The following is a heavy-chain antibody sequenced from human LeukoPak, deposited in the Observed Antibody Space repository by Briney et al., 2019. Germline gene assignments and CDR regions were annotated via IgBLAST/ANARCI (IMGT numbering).Heavy chain of an antibody. CDR3: ARPRGLLYVMTDAFDI. CDR2: IYHSGST. J-gene: IGHJ3*02. D-gene: IGHD4-11*01. CDR1: GYSISSGYY. V-gene: IGHV4-38-2*01. Sequence: SETLSPTCAVSGYSISSGYYWGWIRQPPGKGLEWVGSIYHSGSTYYNPSLKSRVTISVDTSKNQFSLKLSSVTAADTAVYYCARPRGLLYVMTDAFDIWGQGTMVTVSS.